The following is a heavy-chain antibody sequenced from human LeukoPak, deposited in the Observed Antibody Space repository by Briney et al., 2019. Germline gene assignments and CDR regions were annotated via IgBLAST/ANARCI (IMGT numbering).Heavy chain of an antibody. Sequence: GRSLRLSCAASGFTFSSYGMHWVRQAPGKGLEWMAVIWYDGSNKYYADSVKGRFTISRDNSKNTLYLQMNSLRAEDTAVYYCARGGNYYGSSGWFDPWGQGTLVTVSS. D-gene: IGHD3-10*01. CDR2: IWYDGSNK. CDR3: ARGGNYYGSSGWFDP. V-gene: IGHV3-33*01. J-gene: IGHJ5*02. CDR1: GFTFSSYG.